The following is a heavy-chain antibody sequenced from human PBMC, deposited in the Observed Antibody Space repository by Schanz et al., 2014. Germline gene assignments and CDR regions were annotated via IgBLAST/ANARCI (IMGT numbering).Heavy chain of an antibody. Sequence: EVQLVESGGGLVQPGGSLRLSCAASGFTFTNYWMTWVRQAPGKGLEWVANINLDGSGKIYLGSVKGRFTLSRDNAKNSMYLQMNSLRVEDTAVYYCARDPNSVNEIDYWGQGTLVTVSS. CDR3: ARDPNSVNEIDY. V-gene: IGHV3-7*03. J-gene: IGHJ4*02. D-gene: IGHD5-12*01. CDR2: INLDGSGK. CDR1: GFTFTNYW.